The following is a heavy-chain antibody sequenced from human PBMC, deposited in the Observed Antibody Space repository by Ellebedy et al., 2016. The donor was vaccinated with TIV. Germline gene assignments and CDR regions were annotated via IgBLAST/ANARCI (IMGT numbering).Heavy chain of an antibody. Sequence: GESLKISCAASGFSFSSHWMRWVRQAPGQGLAWVATIKEDGTDKYSVDSVKGRFAISRDNAQHSLSLQMNSLTAEDTAVYYCATYGDSNALWNWGQGTLVAVSS. CDR3: ATYGDSNALWN. V-gene: IGHV3-7*01. J-gene: IGHJ4*02. D-gene: IGHD1-1*01. CDR2: IKEDGTDK. CDR1: GFSFSSHW.